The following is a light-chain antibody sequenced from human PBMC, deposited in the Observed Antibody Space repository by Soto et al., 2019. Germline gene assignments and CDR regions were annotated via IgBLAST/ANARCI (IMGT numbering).Light chain of an antibody. CDR1: SSDVGSYNY. CDR3: SSYTNSGTYV. J-gene: IGLJ1*01. Sequence: QSVLTQPASVSGSPGQSITISCTGTSSDVGSYNYVSWYQQDPGKAPKLIFSDVSNRPSGVSDRFSVSKSGNTASLTISNLQAEDEAAYYCSSYTNSGTYVFGTGTKVTVL. V-gene: IGLV2-14*01. CDR2: DVS.